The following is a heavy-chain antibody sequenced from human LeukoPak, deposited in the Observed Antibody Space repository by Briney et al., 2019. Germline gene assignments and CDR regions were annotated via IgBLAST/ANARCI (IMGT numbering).Heavy chain of an antibody. CDR1: GFTFSSYS. J-gene: IGHJ4*02. CDR3: ARDLKMGYSSGRYSWGTGSSNDF. CDR2: ISSSSSYI. Sequence: GGSLRLSCAASGFTFSSYSMNWVRQAPGKGLEWVSSISSSSSYIYYADSVKGRFTISRDNAKNSLYLQMNSLRSDDTAVYYCARDLKMGYSSGRYSWGTGSSNDFWGQGTLVTVSS. V-gene: IGHV3-21*04. D-gene: IGHD6-19*01.